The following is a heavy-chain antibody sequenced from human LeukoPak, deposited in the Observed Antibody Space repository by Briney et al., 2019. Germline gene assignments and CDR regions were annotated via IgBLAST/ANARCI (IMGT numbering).Heavy chain of an antibody. V-gene: IGHV1-8*01. CDR3: ARGPQKYYDFWSGYYYGNWFDP. J-gene: IGHJ5*02. CDR2: MNPNSGNT. Sequence: ASVKVSCKASGYTFTSYDINWVRQATGQGLEWMGWMNPNSGNTGYAQKFQGRVTMTRNTSISTAYMELSSLRSEDTAVYYCARGPQKYYDFWSGYYYGNWFDPWGQGTWSPSPQ. CDR1: GYTFTSYD. D-gene: IGHD3-3*01.